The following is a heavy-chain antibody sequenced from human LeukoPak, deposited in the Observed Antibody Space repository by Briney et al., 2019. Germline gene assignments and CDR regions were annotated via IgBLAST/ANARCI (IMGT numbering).Heavy chain of an antibody. CDR2: ISGSGGST. CDR1: GFAFSNYG. CDR3: AKDTRSKDIVVVVAAKLYFDY. D-gene: IGHD2-15*01. J-gene: IGHJ4*02. V-gene: IGHV3-23*01. Sequence: GGSLRLSCAASGFAFSNYGMNWVRQAPGKGLEWVSAISGSGGSTYYADSVKGRFTISRDNSKNTLYLQMNSLRAEDTAVYYCAKDTRSKDIVVVVAAKLYFDYWGQGTLVTVSS.